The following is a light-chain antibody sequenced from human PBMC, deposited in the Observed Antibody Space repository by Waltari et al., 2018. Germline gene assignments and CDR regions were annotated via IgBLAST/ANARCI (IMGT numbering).Light chain of an antibody. V-gene: IGKV2-28*01. CDR2: LGS. CDR3: MQALQTPLT. J-gene: IGKJ3*01. CDR1: QSLLHSNGYNY. Sequence: DIVMTQSTLSLPVTPGAPASISCRSSQSLLHSNGYNYLDWYLQKPGQSPQLLIYLGSNRASGVPDRFSGSGSGTDFTLKISRVEAEDVGVYYCMQALQTPLTFGPGTKVDIK.